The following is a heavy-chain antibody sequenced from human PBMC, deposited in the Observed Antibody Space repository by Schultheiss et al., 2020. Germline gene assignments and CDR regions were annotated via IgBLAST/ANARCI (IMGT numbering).Heavy chain of an antibody. D-gene: IGHD4-11*01. CDR2: ISYDGSNK. CDR1: GFTFSSYG. Sequence: GESLKISCAASGFTFSSYGMHWVRQAPGKGLEWVAVISYDGSNKYYADSVKGRFTISRDNSKNTLYLQMNSLRAEDTAVYYCAKDYSNYAGSFDYWGQGTLVTVSS. J-gene: IGHJ4*02. CDR3: AKDYSNYAGSFDY. V-gene: IGHV3-30*18.